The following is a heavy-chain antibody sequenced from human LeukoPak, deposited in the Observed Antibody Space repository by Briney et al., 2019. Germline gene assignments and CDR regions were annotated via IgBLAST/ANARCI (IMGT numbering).Heavy chain of an antibody. CDR3: AKGRHQLVDNYFDY. J-gene: IGHJ4*02. CDR1: GFTFSSYA. V-gene: IGHV3-23*01. D-gene: IGHD6-13*01. Sequence: PGGSLRLSCAASGFTFSSYAMSWVRQAPGKGLEWVSAISGSIGSTYYADSVKGRFTISRDNSRNTLYLQMNSLRAEDTAVYYCAKGRHQLVDNYFDYWGQGTLVTVSS. CDR2: ISGSIGST.